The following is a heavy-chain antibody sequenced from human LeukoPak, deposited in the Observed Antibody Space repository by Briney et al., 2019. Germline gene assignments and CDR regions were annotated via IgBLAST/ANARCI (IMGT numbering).Heavy chain of an antibody. CDR1: GGLISISTYY. D-gene: IGHD3-10*01. CDR3: ATGGSGSPRSNWFDP. J-gene: IGHJ5*02. Sequence: PSETLSLTCTVSGGLISISTYYWGWIRQPPGKGLEWIGSIYYSGTTHYNPSLKSRVTISVDTSKNQFSLKLSSVTAADTAVYYCATGGSGSPRSNWFDPWGQGTLVTVSS. CDR2: IYYSGTT. V-gene: IGHV4-39*07.